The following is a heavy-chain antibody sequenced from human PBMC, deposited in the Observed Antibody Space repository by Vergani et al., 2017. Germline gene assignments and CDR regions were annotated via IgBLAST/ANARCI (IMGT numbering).Heavy chain of an antibody. Sequence: QVQLVQSGAEVKKPGASVKVSCKASGYTFTGYYMHWVRQAPGQGLEWMGWINPNSGGTNYAQKFQGRVTMTRDTSISTAYMELSRLRSDDTAVYYWARVQGYNWNDLSLYFDYWGQGTLVTVSS. CDR1: GYTFTGYY. J-gene: IGHJ4*02. CDR3: ARVQGYNWNDLSLYFDY. CDR2: INPNSGGT. D-gene: IGHD1-1*01. V-gene: IGHV1-2*02.